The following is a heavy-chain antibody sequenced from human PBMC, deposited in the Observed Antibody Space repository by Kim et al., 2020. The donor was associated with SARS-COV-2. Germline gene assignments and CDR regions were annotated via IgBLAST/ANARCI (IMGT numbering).Heavy chain of an antibody. CDR2: ISAYNGNT. Sequence: ASVKVSCKASGYTFTSYGISWVRQAPGQGLEWMGWISAYNGNTNYAQKLQGRVTMTTDTSTSTAYMELRSLRSDDTAVYYCAKIEAAGLYYYYYGMDVWGQGTTVTVSS. CDR3: AKIEAAGLYYYYYGMDV. CDR1: GYTFTSYG. V-gene: IGHV1-18*01. D-gene: IGHD6-13*01. J-gene: IGHJ6*02.